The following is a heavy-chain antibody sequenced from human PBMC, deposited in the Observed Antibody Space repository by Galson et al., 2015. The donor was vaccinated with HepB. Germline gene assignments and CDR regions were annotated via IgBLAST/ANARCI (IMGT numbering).Heavy chain of an antibody. J-gene: IGHJ3*02. V-gene: IGHV3-30*04. D-gene: IGHD5-18*01. CDR2: ISDDGSNK. Sequence: SLRLSCAASGFTFSSYIMHWVRQAPGKGLGWVAVISDDGSNKDYADSVKGRFTISRDNSKNTLYLQMNSLRAEDTAVYYCARDGPNGGYSYGQLRPDAFDIWGQVTLVTVSS. CDR1: GFTFSSYI. CDR3: ARDGPNGGYSYGQLRPDAFDI.